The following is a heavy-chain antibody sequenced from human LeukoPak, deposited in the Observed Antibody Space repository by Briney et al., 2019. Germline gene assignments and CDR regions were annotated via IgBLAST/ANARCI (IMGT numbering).Heavy chain of an antibody. Sequence: SETLSLTCALFGGSFSGYYWSWIRQPPGKGLEWIGEIKHSGITNYNPSLKSPVTISVDTPRNQFSLKLCSVTAADTAVYYCARAVPYYDFWSGYYLNWFDPWGQGTLVTVSS. CDR2: IKHSGIT. J-gene: IGHJ5*02. V-gene: IGHV4-34*01. D-gene: IGHD3-3*01. CDR1: GGSFSGYY. CDR3: ARAVPYYDFWSGYYLNWFDP.